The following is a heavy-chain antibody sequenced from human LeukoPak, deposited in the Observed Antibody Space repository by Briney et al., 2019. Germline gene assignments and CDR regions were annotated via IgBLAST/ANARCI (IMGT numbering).Heavy chain of an antibody. CDR2: MNPNSGNT. D-gene: IGHD3-10*01. J-gene: IGHJ6*02. CDR3: ARVILVRGVIHYYYYGMDV. CDR1: GYTFTSYD. Sequence: ASVKVSCKASGYTFTSYDINWVRQATGQGLEWMGWMNPNSGNTGYAQKFQGRVTMTRNTSISTAYMELGSLRSEDTAVYYCARVILVRGVIHYYYYGMDVWGQGTTVTVSS. V-gene: IGHV1-8*01.